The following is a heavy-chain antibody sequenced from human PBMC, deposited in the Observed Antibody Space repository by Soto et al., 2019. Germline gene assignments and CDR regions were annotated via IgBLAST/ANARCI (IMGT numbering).Heavy chain of an antibody. CDR3: ARRVGYCISTSCLNWFDP. Sequence: SETLSLTCTVSGGSISSYYWSWIRQPPGKGLEWIGYIYYSGSTNYNPSLKSRVTISVDTSKNQFSLKLSSVTAADTAVYYCARRVGYCISTSCLNWFDPWGQGTLVTVSS. CDR2: IYYSGST. D-gene: IGHD2-2*03. J-gene: IGHJ5*02. V-gene: IGHV4-59*01. CDR1: GGSISSYY.